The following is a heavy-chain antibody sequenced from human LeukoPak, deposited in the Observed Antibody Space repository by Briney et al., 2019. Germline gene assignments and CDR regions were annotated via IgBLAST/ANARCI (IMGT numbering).Heavy chain of an antibody. CDR2: IGPSGST. CDR3: AREYPNTLYFDQ. J-gene: IGHJ4*02. CDR1: GHTFSNYY. V-gene: IGHV1-46*01. Sequence: ASVKVSCKASGHTFSNYYMHWVRQAPGQGLEWMGIIGPSGSTTYLQKFQSRVTMTRDTSTSSVYMELSSLRSDDTAVYYCAREYPNTLYFDQWGQGTLVSVSS. D-gene: IGHD1/OR15-1a*01.